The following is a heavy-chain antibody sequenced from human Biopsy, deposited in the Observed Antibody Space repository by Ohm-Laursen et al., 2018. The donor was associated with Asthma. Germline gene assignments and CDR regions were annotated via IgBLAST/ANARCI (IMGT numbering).Heavy chain of an antibody. Sequence: GTLSLTCTVSGGSITSSSYYWGWIRRPPGKGMEWIGSMYHGGSPYYHPSLKSRATISVDTSKNQLSLKMSSVTAADTAVYFCVRHQYSSSWSTFDYWGQGALVTVSS. CDR2: MYHGGSP. D-gene: IGHD3-22*01. J-gene: IGHJ4*02. V-gene: IGHV4-39*01. CDR3: VRHQYSSSWSTFDY. CDR1: GGSITSSSYY.